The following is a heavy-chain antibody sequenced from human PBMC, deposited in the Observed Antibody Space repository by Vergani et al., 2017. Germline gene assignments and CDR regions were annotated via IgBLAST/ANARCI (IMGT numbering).Heavy chain of an antibody. CDR3: ARDRLPRGELED. V-gene: IGHV3-33*01. J-gene: IGHJ4*02. Sequence: QVQLVESGGGVVQPGRSLRLSCAASGFTFSSYGMHWVRQAPGKGLEWVAVIWYDGSNKYYAASVKGRFTISRDNSKNTLYLPMNSLRAEDTAVYYCARDRLPRGELEDWGQGTLGSGSS. CDR2: IWYDGSNK. CDR1: GFTFSSYG. D-gene: IGHD3-16*01.